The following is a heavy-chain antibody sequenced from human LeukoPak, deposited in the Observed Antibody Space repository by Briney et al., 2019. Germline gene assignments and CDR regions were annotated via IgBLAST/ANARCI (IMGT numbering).Heavy chain of an antibody. CDR3: ARTKVTTFYYYGMDV. V-gene: IGHV4-59*06. CDR2: IYYRGST. CDR1: GGSISSHY. J-gene: IGHJ6*02. Sequence: SETLSLTCSVSGGSISSHYWSWIRPHPGKGLEWIGCIYYRGSTYYNPSLKSRVTISVDTSKNQFSLKLRSVTAADTAVYYCARTKVTTFYYYGMDVRGQGNPVTVSS. D-gene: IGHD4-17*01.